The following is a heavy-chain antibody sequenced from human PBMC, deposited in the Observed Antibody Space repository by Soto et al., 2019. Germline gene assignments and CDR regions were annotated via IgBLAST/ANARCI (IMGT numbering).Heavy chain of an antibody. CDR3: ARDTSRRCFDP. D-gene: IGHD5-18*01. V-gene: IGHV4-34*01. Sequence: SETLSLTCAVYGGSFSAYYWSWIRQPPGKGLEWIGEINHSGSTNYNPSLKSRVTISVDTSKNQFSLKLSSVTAADTAVYYCARDTSRRCFDPWGQGTQVTVSS. CDR2: INHSGST. CDR1: GGSFSAYY. J-gene: IGHJ5*02.